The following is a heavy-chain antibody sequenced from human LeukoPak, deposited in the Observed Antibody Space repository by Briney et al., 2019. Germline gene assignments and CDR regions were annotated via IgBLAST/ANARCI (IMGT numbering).Heavy chain of an antibody. CDR1: GATFSTFW. V-gene: IGHV3-74*01. J-gene: IGHJ5*02. CDR3: AFDFGGYSDT. D-gene: IGHD3-10*01. CDR2: TNPDGSRV. Sequence: GRSLRLSCAVSGATFSTFWMHWVRQVPGKGPAWVSRTNPDGSRVDYADSVKGRFTISRDNARDTLYLQMNSLRVEDTAMYYCAFDFGGYSDTWGQGTLVTVSS.